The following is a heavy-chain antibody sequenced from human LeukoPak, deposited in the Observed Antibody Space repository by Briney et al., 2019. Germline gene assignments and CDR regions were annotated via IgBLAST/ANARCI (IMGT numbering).Heavy chain of an antibody. J-gene: IGHJ6*02. CDR1: GGSISSYY. V-gene: IGHV4-59*01. CDR2: IYYSGST. CDR3: ARAQVDYNNGPGSRGYYSYGMDV. D-gene: IGHD4-11*01. Sequence: PSETLSLTCTVSGGSISSYYWSWIRQAPGKGLEWIGYIYYSGSTNYNPSLKSRVAMSVDTSRNQFSLKLSSVTAADTAVYYCARAQVDYNNGPGSRGYYSYGMDVWGRGTTVTVSS.